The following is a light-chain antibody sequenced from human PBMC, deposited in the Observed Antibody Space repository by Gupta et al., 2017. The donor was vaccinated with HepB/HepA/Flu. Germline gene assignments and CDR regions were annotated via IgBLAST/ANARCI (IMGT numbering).Light chain of an antibody. CDR2: DAS. V-gene: IGKV3-11*01. CDR1: QSVSSY. CDR3: QQHCNPPLT. Sequence: EIVLAQSPATLSLSPGERATLSCRASQSVSSYLAWYQQKPGQAPRLLIYDASNRATGIPARFSGSGSGTDFTLTISSLEPEDVAVYYCQQHCNPPLTFGGGTKVEIK. J-gene: IGKJ4*01.